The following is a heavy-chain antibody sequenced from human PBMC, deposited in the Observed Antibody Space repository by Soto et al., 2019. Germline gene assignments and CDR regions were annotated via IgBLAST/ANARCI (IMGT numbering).Heavy chain of an antibody. V-gene: IGHV3-74*01. CDR2: IYTDGSRT. D-gene: IGHD3-16*01. CDR1: GFIFSDYC. J-gene: IGHJ3*02. Sequence: EAQLVESGGGVVQPGGSLRLSCAASGFIFSDYCMHWVRQAPGKGLVWVSRIYTDGSRTNYADSVKGRFTISRDNAENTLYLQMNSLRAEETAVYYCSRGVRGSDSLDIGGKETMVPVS. CDR3: SRGVRGSDSLDI.